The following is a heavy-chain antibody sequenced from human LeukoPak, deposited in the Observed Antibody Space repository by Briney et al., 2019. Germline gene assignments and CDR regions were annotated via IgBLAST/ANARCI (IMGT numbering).Heavy chain of an antibody. CDR2: IYPGDSDT. D-gene: IGHD6-13*01. CDR1: GYSFTSYW. J-gene: IGHJ5*02. Sequence: GESLKISCKGSGYSFTSYWIGWVRQMPGKGLEWMGIIYPGDSDTRYSPSFQGQVTISADKSISTAYLQWSSLKASDTAMYYCARLPYSSSWNNWFDPWGQGTLVTVSS. CDR3: ARLPYSSSWNNWFDP. V-gene: IGHV5-51*01.